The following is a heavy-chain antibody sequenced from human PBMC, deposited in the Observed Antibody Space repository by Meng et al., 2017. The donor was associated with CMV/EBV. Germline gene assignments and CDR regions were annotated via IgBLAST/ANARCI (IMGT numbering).Heavy chain of an antibody. CDR2: IRYDGSNK. D-gene: IGHD2-2*02. Sequence: GGSLRLSCVASGFTFSSYGMHWVRQAPGKGLEWVAFIRYDGSNKYYADSVKGRFTISRDNSKNTLYLQMNSLRAEDTAVYYCAKDLGYCSSTSCHNYFDYWGQGTLVTVSS. CDR1: GFTFSSYG. J-gene: IGHJ4*02. CDR3: AKDLGYCSSTSCHNYFDY. V-gene: IGHV3-30*02.